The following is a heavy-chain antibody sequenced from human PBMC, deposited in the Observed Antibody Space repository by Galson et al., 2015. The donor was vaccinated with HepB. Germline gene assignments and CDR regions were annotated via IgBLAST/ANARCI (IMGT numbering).Heavy chain of an antibody. CDR3: ARDGLPLVVRGPRAF. Sequence: SLRLSCAASGFTFTSYAMHWVRQAPGKGLEWVAVISSDGSHKFYADSVKGRFTISRDTSKNTLYLQMNSLRAEDTAVYYCARDGLPLVVRGPRAFWGQGALATVSA. CDR1: GFTFTSYA. CDR2: ISSDGSHK. D-gene: IGHD3-10*01. J-gene: IGHJ4*02. V-gene: IGHV3-30*03.